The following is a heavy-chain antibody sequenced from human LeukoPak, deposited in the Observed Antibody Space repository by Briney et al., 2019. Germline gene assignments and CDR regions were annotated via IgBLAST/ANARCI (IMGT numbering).Heavy chain of an antibody. CDR1: GGSISSGDYY. J-gene: IGHJ5*02. D-gene: IGHD4-23*01. CDR2: IYYSGAT. Sequence: SQTLSLTCTVSGGSISSGDYYWSWIRQPPGKGLEWIAYIYYSGATYYNPSLQSRVTISVDTSKNQFSLKLTSVTAADTAVYYCARHDYGGNSAWFDPWGQGTLVTVSS. CDR3: ARHDYGGNSAWFDP. V-gene: IGHV4-61*08.